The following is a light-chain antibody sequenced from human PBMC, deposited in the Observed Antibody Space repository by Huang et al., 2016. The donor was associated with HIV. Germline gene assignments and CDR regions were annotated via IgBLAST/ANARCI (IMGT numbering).Light chain of an antibody. CDR1: QSLLYSDGQNY. Sequence: DVVMTQTPLSLSVTPGQPASISCKSSQSLLYSDGQNYLFWFLQKSGQPPQRLIYEVSKRFSGVPDRFSGSGSGTDFTLKISRVEAEDAGIYYCMQSIQYPLTFGGGTKVEIK. CDR2: EVS. V-gene: IGKV2D-29*01. J-gene: IGKJ4*01. CDR3: MQSIQYPLT.